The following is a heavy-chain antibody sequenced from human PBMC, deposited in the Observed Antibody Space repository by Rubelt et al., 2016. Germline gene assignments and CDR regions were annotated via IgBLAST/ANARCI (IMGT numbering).Heavy chain of an antibody. J-gene: IGHJ6*02. Sequence: QVQLVQSGAEVKKPGASVKVSCKASGYTFTSYGISWVRQAPGQGLEWMGWISAYNGNTNYAQKLQGRVTMTTDTSTGTAYMALRGVRSDDTAVYYCARRNSVVTAVDYYYYGMDVWGQGTTVTVSS. CDR2: ISAYNGNT. V-gene: IGHV1-18*01. CDR3: ARRNSVVTAVDYYYYGMDV. CDR1: GYTFTSYG. D-gene: IGHD2-21*02.